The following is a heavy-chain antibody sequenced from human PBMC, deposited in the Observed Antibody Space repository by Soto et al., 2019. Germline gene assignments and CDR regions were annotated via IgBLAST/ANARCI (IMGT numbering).Heavy chain of an antibody. D-gene: IGHD6-6*01. Sequence: KTSDTLSLTCTVSGGSISSSTYYWDWIRQPPGKGLEWIGAMYYTGNKNYNPSLESRVTMSVDTSKNQFSLKLSSVTPTDTAVYYCARRSSSSLGSLFDPWGRGILVTVSS. CDR2: MYYTGNK. V-gene: IGHV4-39*01. CDR1: GGSISSSTYY. CDR3: ARRSSSSLGSLFDP. J-gene: IGHJ5*02.